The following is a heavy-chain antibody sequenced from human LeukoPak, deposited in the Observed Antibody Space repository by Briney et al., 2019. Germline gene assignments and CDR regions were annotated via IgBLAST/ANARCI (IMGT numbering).Heavy chain of an antibody. Sequence: SETLSLTCTVSGGSISSYYWSWIRQPPGKGLEWIGRIYTSGSTNYNPSLKSRVTISVDTSKNQFSLKLSSVTAADTAVYYCAHTESIAAPTFDYWGQGTLVTVSS. CDR3: AHTESIAAPTFDY. J-gene: IGHJ4*02. V-gene: IGHV4-4*08. CDR1: GGSISSYY. CDR2: IYTSGST. D-gene: IGHD6-6*01.